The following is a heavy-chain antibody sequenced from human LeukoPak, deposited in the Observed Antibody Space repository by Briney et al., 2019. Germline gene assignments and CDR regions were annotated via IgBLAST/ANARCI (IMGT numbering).Heavy chain of an antibody. Sequence: KRSETLSLTCSVSGGSMRTYFWSWIRHPAGKGREWIRRIYTSGSTTYNPSLKSRVTMSVDTSKNQFSLKLSSVTAADTAVYYCAREGPIVGATTVDYWGQGTLVTVSS. D-gene: IGHD1-26*01. CDR1: GGSMRTYF. J-gene: IGHJ4*02. V-gene: IGHV4-4*07. CDR3: AREGPIVGATTVDY. CDR2: IYTSGST.